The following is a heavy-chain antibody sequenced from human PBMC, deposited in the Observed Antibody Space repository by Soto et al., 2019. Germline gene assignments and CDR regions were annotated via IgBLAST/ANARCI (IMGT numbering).Heavy chain of an antibody. CDR1: GFTFSRYA. V-gene: IGHV3-23*01. J-gene: IGHJ4*02. CDR3: TKVLTYLSVWSALGY. Sequence: PGGSLRLSCAASGFTFSRYAMSWVRQAPGKGLEWVSAISGSGSTTYYADSVKGRFTISRNNSKNTLYLQMNSLRAEDTAVYYCTKVLTYLSVWSALGYWGQGTLVTVSS. D-gene: IGHD6-19*01. CDR2: ISGSGSTT.